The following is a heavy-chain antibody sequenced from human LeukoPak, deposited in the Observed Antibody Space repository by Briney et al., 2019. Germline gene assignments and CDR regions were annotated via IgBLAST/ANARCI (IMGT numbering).Heavy chain of an antibody. D-gene: IGHD4-11*01. J-gene: IGHJ6*02. CDR3: ASDTVTRGMDV. V-gene: IGHV4-39*01. Sequence: TSETLSLTCTVSGGSISSSSYYWGWIRQPPGKGLEWIGSIYYSGSTYYNPSLKSRVTISVDTSKNQFSLKLSSVTAADTAVYYCASDTVTRGMDVWGQGTTVTVSS. CDR1: GGSISSSSYY. CDR2: IYYSGST.